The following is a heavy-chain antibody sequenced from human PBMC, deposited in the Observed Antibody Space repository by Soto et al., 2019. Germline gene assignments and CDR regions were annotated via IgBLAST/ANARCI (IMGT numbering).Heavy chain of an antibody. D-gene: IGHD6-25*01. CDR2: IYYSGST. CDR1: GGSISSYY. CDR3: ARVAAWYYGMDV. Sequence: SETLSLTCTVSGGSISSYYWSWIRQPPGKGLEWIGYIYYSGSTNYNPSLRSRVTISVDTSKNQFSLKLSSVTAADTAVYYCARVAAWYYGMDVWGQGTTVTVSS. V-gene: IGHV4-59*01. J-gene: IGHJ6*02.